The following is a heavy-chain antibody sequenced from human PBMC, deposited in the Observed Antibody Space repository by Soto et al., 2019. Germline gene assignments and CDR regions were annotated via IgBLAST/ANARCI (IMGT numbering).Heavy chain of an antibody. Sequence: GGPVKVSCKDSCGTFSSYAISWVRQAPGQGLEWMGGIIPIFGTANYAQKFQGRVTITADESTSTAYMELSSLRSEDTAVYYCASGHSSSWNYYYSGMDVWDQGTTVTFSS. CDR3: ASGHSSSWNYYYSGMDV. D-gene: IGHD6-13*01. CDR1: CGTFSSYA. CDR2: IIPIFGTA. J-gene: IGHJ6*02. V-gene: IGHV1-69*13.